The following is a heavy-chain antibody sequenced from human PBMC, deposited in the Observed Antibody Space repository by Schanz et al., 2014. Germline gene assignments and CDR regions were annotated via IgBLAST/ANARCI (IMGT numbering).Heavy chain of an antibody. D-gene: IGHD3-9*01. CDR2: ISGSGAGT. Sequence: EVQLVESGGGLVRPGGSLRLSCSASGFTFSTYAMSWARQTPGKGLEWVSAISGSGAGTFYADSVKGRFTISRDNSKNTLYLQINNLRAEDTAVYYCAYYDVLTGFDYWGQGTQVTVSS. CDR3: AYYDVLTGFDY. J-gene: IGHJ4*02. CDR1: GFTFSTYA. V-gene: IGHV3-23*04.